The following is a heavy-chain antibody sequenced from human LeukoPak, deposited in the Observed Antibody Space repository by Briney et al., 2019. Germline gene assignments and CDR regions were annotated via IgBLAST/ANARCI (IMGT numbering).Heavy chain of an antibody. J-gene: IGHJ4*02. CDR2: IKHEGSEK. CDR3: ARDHWGPGDY. V-gene: IGHV3-7*01. CDR1: GFTFGSYW. Sequence: GGCLRLSCAASGFTFGSYWMSWVRQAPGKRLEWVANIKHEGSEKYYVDSVKGRFTISRDNAKNSLYLQMNSLRAEDTAVFYCARDHWGPGDYWGQGTLVTVSS. D-gene: IGHD3-16*01.